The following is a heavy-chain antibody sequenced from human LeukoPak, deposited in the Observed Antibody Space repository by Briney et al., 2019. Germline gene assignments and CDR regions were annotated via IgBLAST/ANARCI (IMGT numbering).Heavy chain of an antibody. CDR1: GGSISSGSYY. CDR3: ARLGLPRSWFDP. Sequence: SETLSLTCTVSGGSISSGSYYWSWIRQPAGKGLEWIGRIYTSGSTNYNPSLKSRVTISADTSKNQFSLKLSSVTAADTAVYYCARLGLPRSWFDPWGQGTLVTVSS. V-gene: IGHV4-61*02. D-gene: IGHD5-18*01. CDR2: IYTSGST. J-gene: IGHJ5*02.